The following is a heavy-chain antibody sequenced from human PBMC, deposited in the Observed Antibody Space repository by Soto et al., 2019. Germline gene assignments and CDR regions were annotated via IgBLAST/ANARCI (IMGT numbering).Heavy chain of an antibody. J-gene: IGHJ6*03. CDR1: GFNLSNFD. V-gene: IGHV3-64*01. D-gene: IGHD3-3*01. CDR2: IGSNGGGT. CDR3: ARAPKAYYGIWSGYYYYMDV. Sequence: EVQLVASGGGLVQPGGSLRLSCAASGFNLSNFDMHWIRQAPGVGLEYVAAIGSNGGGTYYANSVRGRFTISRDNSKNTLYLQMGSLRPEDMAVYYCARAPKAYYGIWSGYYYYMDVWGKGTTVTVSS.